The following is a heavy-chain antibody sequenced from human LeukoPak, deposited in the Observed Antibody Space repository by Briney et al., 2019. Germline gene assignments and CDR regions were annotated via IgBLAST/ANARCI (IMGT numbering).Heavy chain of an antibody. CDR2: IYYSGST. CDR1: GGSISSSSYY. CDR3: ARYFGTTGTPNY. J-gene: IGHJ4*02. V-gene: IGHV4-39*01. Sequence: SETLSLTCTVSGGSISSSSYYWGWIRQPPGKGLEWIGSIYYSGSTYYNPSLKSRVTISVDTSKNQFALKLSSVTAADTAVYYCARYFGTTGTPNYWGQGTLVTVSS. D-gene: IGHD1-1*01.